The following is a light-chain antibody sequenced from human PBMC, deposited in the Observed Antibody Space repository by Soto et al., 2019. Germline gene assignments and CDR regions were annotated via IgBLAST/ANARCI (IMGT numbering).Light chain of an antibody. CDR2: CAS. J-gene: IGKJ4*01. V-gene: IGKV4-1*01. Sequence: DIVMTQSPDSLAVSLGERATINCKSSQSVLYSSNNKNYLASYQQKPGQPPKLLTYCASTRESGVPERFSGSGSGTDFTLTISSLQAEDAAVYYCQQYYSTPLTFGGGTKVEIK. CDR1: QSVLYSSNNKNY. CDR3: QQYYSTPLT.